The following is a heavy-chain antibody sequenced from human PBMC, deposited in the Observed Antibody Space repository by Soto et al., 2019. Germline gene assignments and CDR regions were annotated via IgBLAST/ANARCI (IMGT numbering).Heavy chain of an antibody. Sequence: VQLVQSGAEVRKPGSSVRVSCETSGDTFNSHTINWLRQAPGQGLAWMGGIIPVFGSPTYAQKFQARLTITADTSTQTAYMELSSLTSDDTAFYFCPRHITGTNNWFDSWGQGTLVTVSS. J-gene: IGHJ5*01. D-gene: IGHD1-20*01. CDR2: IIPVFGSP. V-gene: IGHV1-69*06. CDR1: GDTFNSHT. CDR3: PRHITGTNNWFDS.